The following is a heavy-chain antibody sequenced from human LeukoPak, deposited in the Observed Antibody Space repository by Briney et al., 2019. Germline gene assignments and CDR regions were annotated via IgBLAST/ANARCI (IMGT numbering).Heavy chain of an antibody. Sequence: SETLSLTCTVSGGSISSYYWSWIRQPAGKGLEWIGRIYSSGSTNYNPSLKSRVTMSVDTSKNQFSLKLSSVTAADTAVYYCARDYYNSSGYWGYYYGMDVWGQGTTVTVSS. CDR1: GGSISSYY. J-gene: IGHJ6*02. D-gene: IGHD3-22*01. V-gene: IGHV4-4*07. CDR3: ARDYYNSSGYWGYYYGMDV. CDR2: IYSSGST.